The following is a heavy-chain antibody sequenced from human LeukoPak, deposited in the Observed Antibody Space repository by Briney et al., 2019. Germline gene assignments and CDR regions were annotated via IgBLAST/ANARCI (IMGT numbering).Heavy chain of an antibody. CDR1: GGSISSSSYY. CDR3: ATPPGVKCSGGSCLAY. Sequence: PSETLSLTCTVSGGSISSSSYYWGWIRQPPGKGLEWIGSIYYSGSTYYNPSLKSRVTISVDTSKNQFSLKLSSVTAADTAVYYCATPPGVKCSGGSCLAYWGQGTLVTVSS. J-gene: IGHJ4*02. V-gene: IGHV4-39*07. D-gene: IGHD2-15*01. CDR2: IYYSGST.